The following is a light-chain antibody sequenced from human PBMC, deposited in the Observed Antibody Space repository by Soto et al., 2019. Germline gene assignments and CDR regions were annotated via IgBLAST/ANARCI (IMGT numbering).Light chain of an antibody. J-gene: IGKJ4*01. CDR3: QKYNSAPLT. V-gene: IGKV1-27*01. CDR2: AAS. Sequence: DIQMTQSPSSLSASEGDRVTITCRASLPISNYLDWYQQKPGKIPNLLIYAASTLQAWVPSRFSGSGSGTDFTRTISSLQPADVAAYYCQKYNSAPLTFGGATKVEIQ. CDR1: LPISNY.